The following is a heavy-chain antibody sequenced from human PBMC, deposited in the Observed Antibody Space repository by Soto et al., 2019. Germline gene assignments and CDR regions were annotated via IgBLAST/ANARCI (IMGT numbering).Heavy chain of an antibody. CDR1: GYTFTSYD. D-gene: IGHD1-26*01. CDR2: MNPNSGNT. Sequence: QVQLVQSGAEVKKPGASVKVSCKASGYTFTSYDINWVRQATGQGLEWMGWMNPNSGNTGYAQKFQGRVTMTRNTPIGTANRGRGSLGSEDTAGYYGGEAPAKFFKGDGMAVWAQGTTFTSSS. V-gene: IGHV1-8*01. J-gene: IGHJ6*02. CDR3: GEAPAKFFKGDGMAV.